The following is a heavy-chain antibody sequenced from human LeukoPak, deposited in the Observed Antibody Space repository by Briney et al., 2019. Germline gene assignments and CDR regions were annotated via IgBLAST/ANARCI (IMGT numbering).Heavy chain of an antibody. V-gene: IGHV3-23*01. CDR2: ISGSGGST. J-gene: IGHJ4*02. CDR1: GFTFSSYW. D-gene: IGHD1-7*01. CDR3: AKDGDRYNWNYEGDY. Sequence: GGSLRLSCAASGFTFSSYWMTWVRQAPGKGLEWVSAISGSGGSTYYADSVKGRFTISRDNSKNTLYLQMNSLRAEDTAVYYCAKDGDRYNWNYEGDYWGQGTLVTVSS.